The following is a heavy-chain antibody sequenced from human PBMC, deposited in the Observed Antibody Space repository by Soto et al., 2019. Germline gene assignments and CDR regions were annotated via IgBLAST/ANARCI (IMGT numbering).Heavy chain of an antibody. CDR2: INAGNGHS. V-gene: IGHV1-3*01. Sequence: QVPFVQSGAEVQKPGASMKVSCKASGAPSDTYTVHWVRPAPGQGLERMGWINAGNGHSKTSQKFQATVSLTRDKSASTFDMEISDLKAEGSAVYYCARRGPSYSFDLWGQGTRVTVSS. D-gene: IGHD3-10*01. J-gene: IGHJ3*01. CDR3: ARRGPSYSFDL. CDR1: GAPSDTYT.